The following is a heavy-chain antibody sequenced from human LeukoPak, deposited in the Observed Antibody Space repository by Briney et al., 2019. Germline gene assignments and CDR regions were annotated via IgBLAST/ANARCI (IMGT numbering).Heavy chain of an antibody. V-gene: IGHV3-7*01. Sequence: GGSLRLSCAASGFTFSSYWMSWVRQAPGKGLEWVANIKQDGSEKYYVDSVKGRFTISRDNAKNSLYLQMNSLRAEDTAVYYCARFAERPPNQIDYWGQGTLVTVSS. D-gene: IGHD2-8*01. CDR1: GFTFSSYW. J-gene: IGHJ4*02. CDR2: IKQDGSEK. CDR3: ARFAERPPNQIDY.